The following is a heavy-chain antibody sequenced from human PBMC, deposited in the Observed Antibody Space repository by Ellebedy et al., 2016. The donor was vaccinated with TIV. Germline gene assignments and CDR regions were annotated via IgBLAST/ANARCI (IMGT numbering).Heavy chain of an antibody. V-gene: IGHV1-69*13. CDR3: ARPNYGSGSYRVPLTDYYYYGMDV. Sequence: SVKVSCXASRGTFSSYAISWVRQAPAQGLEWMGGSMLIFGTANYAQKFQGRVTITADESTSTAYMELSSLRSEDTAVYYCARPNYGSGSYRVPLTDYYYYGMDVWGQGTTVTVSS. J-gene: IGHJ6*02. CDR2: SMLIFGTA. CDR1: RGTFSSYA. D-gene: IGHD3-10*01.